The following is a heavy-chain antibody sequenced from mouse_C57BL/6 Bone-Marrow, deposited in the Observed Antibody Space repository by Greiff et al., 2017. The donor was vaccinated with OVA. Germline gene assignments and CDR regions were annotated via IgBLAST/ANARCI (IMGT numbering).Heavy chain of an antibody. V-gene: IGHV1-50*01. CDR2: IDPSDSYT. Sequence: QVHVKQSGAELVKPGASVKLSCKASGYTFTSYWMQWVKQRPGQGLEWIGEIDPSDSYTNYNQKFKGKATLTVDTSSSTAYMQLSSLTSEDAAVYYCAREDYYGSILHYAMDYWGQGTSVTVSS. CDR3: AREDYYGSILHYAMDY. D-gene: IGHD1-1*01. CDR1: GYTFTSYW. J-gene: IGHJ4*01.